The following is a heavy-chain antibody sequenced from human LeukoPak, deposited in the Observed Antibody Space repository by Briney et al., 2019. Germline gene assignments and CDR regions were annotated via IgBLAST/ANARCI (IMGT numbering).Heavy chain of an antibody. CDR1: GGSISSSSYH. V-gene: IGHV4-39*07. CDR2: IYYTGST. D-gene: IGHD3-22*01. Sequence: PSETLSLTCTVSGGSISSSSYHWGWIRQPPGKGLEWIGSIYYTGSTYCNPSLQSRVTISVDTSKNQFSLKLSSVTAADTAVYYCARASVVVTADYWGQGTLVTVSS. CDR3: ARASVVVTADY. J-gene: IGHJ4*02.